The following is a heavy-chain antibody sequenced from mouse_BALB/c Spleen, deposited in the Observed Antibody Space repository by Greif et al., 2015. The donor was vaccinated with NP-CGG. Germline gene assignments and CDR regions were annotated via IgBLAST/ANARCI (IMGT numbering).Heavy chain of an antibody. CDR1: GYTFTSYW. V-gene: IGHV1-7*01. D-gene: IGHD2-10*02. CDR3: PRKYGNYFDY. Sequence: QVQLKQSGAELAKPGASVKMSCKASGYTFTSYWMHWVKQRPGQGLEWIGYINPSTGYTEYNQKFKDKATLTADKSSSTAYMQLSSLTSEDSAVYYCPRKYGNYFDYWGQGTTLTVSS. J-gene: IGHJ2*01. CDR2: INPSTGYT.